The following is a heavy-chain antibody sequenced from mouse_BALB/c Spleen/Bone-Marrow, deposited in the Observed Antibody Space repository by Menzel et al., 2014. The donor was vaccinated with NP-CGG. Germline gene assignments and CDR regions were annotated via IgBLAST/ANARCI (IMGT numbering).Heavy chain of an antibody. CDR3: ARGGDRYDDWFAY. J-gene: IGHJ3*01. D-gene: IGHD2-14*01. CDR2: IYPYNGGT. CDR1: GYTFTDYN. V-gene: IGHV1S29*02. Sequence: EVQLQQSGPELVKPGASVKISCKASGYTFTDYNMHSVKQSHGKSLEWIGYIYPYNGGTGYNQKFKSKATLTVDNSSSTAYMELRSLTSEDSAVYYCARGGDRYDDWFAYWGQGTLVTVSA.